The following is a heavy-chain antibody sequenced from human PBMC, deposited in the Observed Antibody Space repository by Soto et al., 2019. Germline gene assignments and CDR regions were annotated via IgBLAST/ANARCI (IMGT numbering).Heavy chain of an antibody. V-gene: IGHV4-59*01. CDR1: GGSISSYY. Sequence: QVQLQESGPGLVKPSETLSITCTVSGGSISSYYWSWIRQPPGKGLEWIGYIYYSGSTNYNPSLKSRVTISVDTSKNQFSLKLSSVTALDTAVHCCARSDGRYWGQCRLVTVSS. CDR3: ARSDGRY. CDR2: IYYSGST. J-gene: IGHJ1*01.